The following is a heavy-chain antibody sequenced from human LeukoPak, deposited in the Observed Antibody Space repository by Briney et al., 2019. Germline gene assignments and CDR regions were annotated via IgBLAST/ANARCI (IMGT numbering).Heavy chain of an antibody. CDR2: ISYDGSNK. J-gene: IGHJ6*02. CDR3: AREPSEQWLLPHSYYGMDV. CDR1: GFTFSSYA. V-gene: IGHV3-30-3*01. Sequence: GRSLRLSCAASGFTFSSYAMHWVRQAPGKGLEWVAVISYDGSNKYYADSVKGRFTISRDNSKNTLYPQMNSLRAEDTAVYYCAREPSEQWLLPHSYYGMDVWGQGTTVTVSS. D-gene: IGHD6-19*01.